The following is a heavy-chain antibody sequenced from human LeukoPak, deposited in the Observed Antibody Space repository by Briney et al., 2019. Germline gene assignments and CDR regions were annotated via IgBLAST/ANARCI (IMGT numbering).Heavy chain of an antibody. V-gene: IGHV4-39*07. CDR2: IYYSGST. Sequence: SETLSLTCTVSGGSISSYFWGWIRQPPGKGLEWIGSIYYSGSTHYNPSLKSRVTMSVDTSKNQFSLKLRSVTAADTAVYFCASGPGGWLPYYFGYWGQGTLVTVSS. CDR1: GGSISSYF. CDR3: ASGPGGWLPYYFGY. D-gene: IGHD5-24*01. J-gene: IGHJ4*02.